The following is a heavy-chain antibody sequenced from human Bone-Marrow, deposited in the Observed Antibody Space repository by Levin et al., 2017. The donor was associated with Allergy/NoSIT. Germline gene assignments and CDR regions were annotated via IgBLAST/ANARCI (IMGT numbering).Heavy chain of an antibody. CDR2: IIPLIGIT. CDR1: GDTFSSYT. Sequence: KISCKASGDTFSSYTLSWVRQAPGQGLEWMGRIIPLIGITNHAQKFQGRVTIIADKSTSTAYMELTSLRSEDTAMYYCARDVGGYGDYWGQGTLVTVSS. D-gene: IGHD1-26*01. CDR3: ARDVGGYGDY. J-gene: IGHJ4*02. V-gene: IGHV1-69*04.